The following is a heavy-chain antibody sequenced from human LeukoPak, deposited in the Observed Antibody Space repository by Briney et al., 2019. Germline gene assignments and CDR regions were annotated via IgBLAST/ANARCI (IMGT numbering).Heavy chain of an antibody. D-gene: IGHD3-3*01. CDR3: ARGVPYDSWSGPHYSDY. CDR2: IKQDGSQE. V-gene: IGHV3-7*01. Sequence: GGSLRLSCAASGFTFSTYWMSWVRQAPGKGLEWVAHIKQDGSQEYYVDSVKGRFTISRDSAKNSLYLQMNSLRAEDTAVYYCARGVPYDSWSGPHYSDYWGQGTLVTVSS. J-gene: IGHJ4*02. CDR1: GFTFSTYW.